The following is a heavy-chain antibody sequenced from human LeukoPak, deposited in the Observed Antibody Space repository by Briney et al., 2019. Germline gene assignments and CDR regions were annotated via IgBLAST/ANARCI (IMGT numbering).Heavy chain of an antibody. CDR2: IDPADSYT. V-gene: IGHV5-10-1*01. CDR3: ARQAHITGATYYYYYGMDV. J-gene: IGHJ6*02. Sequence: GESLKISCQASGYNFTTCWINWVRQMPGKGLEWMGRIDPADSYTNYSPSFQGHVTISADKSISTAYLQWSRLKASDTAIYYCARQAHITGATYYYYYGMDVWGQGTTVTVSS. D-gene: IGHD1-20*01. CDR1: GYNFTTCW.